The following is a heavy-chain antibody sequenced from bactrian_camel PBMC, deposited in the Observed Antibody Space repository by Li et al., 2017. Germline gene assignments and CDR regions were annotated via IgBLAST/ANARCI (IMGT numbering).Heavy chain of an antibody. CDR1: TYSYISNC. CDR2: IATGSGNT. J-gene: IGHJ6*01. D-gene: IGHD2*01. CDR3: AARGPYCYTKLSVRDFTY. V-gene: IGHV3S40*01. Sequence: DVQLVESGGGSVQAGGSLRLSCAASTYSYISNCMGWFRQAPGKEREGVARIATGSGNTYYADSVKGRFTISQDNAKNTVYLQMNSLKPEDTAMYYCAARGPYCYTKLSVRDFTYWGQGTQVTVS.